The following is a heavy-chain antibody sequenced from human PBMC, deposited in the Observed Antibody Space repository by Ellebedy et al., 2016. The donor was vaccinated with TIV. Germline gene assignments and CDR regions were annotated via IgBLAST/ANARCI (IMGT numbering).Heavy chain of an antibody. Sequence: AASVKVSCKASGYTFTSYFMHWVRQAPGRGLEWMGIIDPSGGTTKFAQKLQGRVTMTRDTSTSTIYMDLSSLRSEDTAIYYCARATFGSGSYAYFDFWGQGTLVTVSS. CDR2: IDPSGGTT. CDR1: GYTFTSYF. D-gene: IGHD3-10*01. J-gene: IGHJ4*02. CDR3: ARATFGSGSYAYFDF. V-gene: IGHV1-46*04.